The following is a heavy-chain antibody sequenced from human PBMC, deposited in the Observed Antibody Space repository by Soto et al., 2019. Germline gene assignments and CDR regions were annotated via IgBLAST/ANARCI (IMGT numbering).Heavy chain of an antibody. CDR3: AGSIAAAGNIVY. D-gene: IGHD6-13*01. Sequence: PSETLSLTCTVSGGSISSYYWSWIRQPPGKGLEWIGYIYYSGSTNYNTSLKSRVTISVDTSKNQFSLKLSSVTAADTAVYYCAGSIAAAGNIVYWGQGTLVTVSS. J-gene: IGHJ4*02. V-gene: IGHV4-59*01. CDR2: IYYSGST. CDR1: GGSISSYY.